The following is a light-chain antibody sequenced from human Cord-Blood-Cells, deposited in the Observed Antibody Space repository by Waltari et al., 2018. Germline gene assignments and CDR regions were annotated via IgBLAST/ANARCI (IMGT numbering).Light chain of an antibody. J-gene: IGLJ2*01. V-gene: IGLV2-14*01. CDR2: VIS. CDR1: SSDIGGYHY. Sequence: QSALTPPASVSGSPGQSLTIPCTGTSSDIGGYHYVSWYQQHPGKAPKLMIFVISNRACGVSNRFSGSKSGNTASLTISGLQAEDEADYYCSSYTSSSTVVFGGGTKLTVL. CDR3: SSYTSSSTVV.